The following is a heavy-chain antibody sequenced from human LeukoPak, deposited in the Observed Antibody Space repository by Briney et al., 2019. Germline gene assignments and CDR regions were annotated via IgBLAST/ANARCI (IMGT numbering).Heavy chain of an antibody. CDR1: GGSISSYY. CDR2: IYYSGST. Sequence: SETLSLTCTVSGGSISSYYWGWIRQPPGKVLEWIGYIYYSGSTNYNPSLKSRVTISVDTSKNQFSLKLSSVTAADTAVYYCARDRSLDIVVVPDYYYGMDVWGKGATVTVSS. V-gene: IGHV4-59*01. J-gene: IGHJ6*04. D-gene: IGHD2-2*03. CDR3: ARDRSLDIVVVPDYYYGMDV.